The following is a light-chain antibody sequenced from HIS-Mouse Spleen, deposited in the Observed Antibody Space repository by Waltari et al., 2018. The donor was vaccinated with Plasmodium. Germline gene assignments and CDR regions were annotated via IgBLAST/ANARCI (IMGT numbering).Light chain of an antibody. CDR2: GAS. V-gene: IGKV3-15*01. CDR1: QGVSSN. J-gene: IGKJ3*01. Sequence: EIVMTQSPATLSVSPGERATLSCRSSQGVSSNFAWYQQKPGQAPRLLIYGASTRATGIPARFSGSGSGTEFTLTISSLQSEDFAVYYCQQYNNWPFTFGPGTKVDIK. CDR3: QQYNNWPFT.